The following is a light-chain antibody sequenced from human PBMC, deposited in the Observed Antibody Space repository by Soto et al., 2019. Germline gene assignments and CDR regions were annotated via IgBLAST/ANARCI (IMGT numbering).Light chain of an antibody. Sequence: DIQLTQSPSFLSASVGDRVTITCRASQDISRYLAWYPQKAGKAPKLLIYAASTLQKGVPSRFSGSGSGTEFTLTISILQPDDFATYYCQQLNTYPLFTFGPGTEVDI. CDR3: QQLNTYPLFT. V-gene: IGKV1-9*01. CDR2: AAS. CDR1: QDISRY. J-gene: IGKJ3*01.